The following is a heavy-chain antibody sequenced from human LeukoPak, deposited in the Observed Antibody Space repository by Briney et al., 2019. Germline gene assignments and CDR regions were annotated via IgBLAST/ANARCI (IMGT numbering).Heavy chain of an antibody. V-gene: IGHV4-59*01. D-gene: IGHD3-10*02. CDR1: GGSISSYY. CDR3: ARGHSGRGGIDP. CDR2: IYYSGST. Sequence: SETLSLTCTVSGGSISSYYGNWIRQPPGKGLEWIGYIYYSGSTNYNPSLKSRVTISVDTSKNQFSLKLSSVTAADTAVYYCARGHSGRGGIDPWGQGTLVTVSS. J-gene: IGHJ5*02.